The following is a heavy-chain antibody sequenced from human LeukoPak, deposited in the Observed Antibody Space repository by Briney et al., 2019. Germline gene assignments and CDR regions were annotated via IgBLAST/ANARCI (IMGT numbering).Heavy chain of an antibody. J-gene: IGHJ4*02. CDR1: GFTFSFYS. D-gene: IGHD2-15*01. CDR2: IISSSTTI. Sequence: PGGSLRLSCAASGFTFSFYSMNWVRQAQGKGLEWVSYIISSSTTIYYADSVKGRFTISTDNATNSLYLQMNSLRDEDTAVYYCARDIDFDYWRQGNLLSVSS. V-gene: IGHV3-48*02. CDR3: ARDIDFDY.